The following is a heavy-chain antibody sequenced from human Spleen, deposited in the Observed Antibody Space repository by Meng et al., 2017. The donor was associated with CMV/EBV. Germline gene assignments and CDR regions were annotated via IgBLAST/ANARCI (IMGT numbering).Heavy chain of an antibody. V-gene: IGHV3-20*04. CDR1: QFTFNIYE. CDR3: ARMPRSTYGIFHFDY. D-gene: IGHD3-10*01. CDR2: INWDGSRT. J-gene: IGHJ4*02. Sequence: GESLKISCAASQFTFNIYEMYWVRQAPGKGLEWVSGINWDGSRTGYAGSVKGRFTISRDNAKNSLYLQMNSLRVEDTALYYCARMPRSTYGIFHFDYWGQGALVTVSS.